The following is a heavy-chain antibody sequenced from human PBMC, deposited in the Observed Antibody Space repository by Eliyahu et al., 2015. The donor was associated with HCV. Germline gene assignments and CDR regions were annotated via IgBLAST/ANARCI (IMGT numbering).Heavy chain of an antibody. V-gene: IGHV4-39*01. CDR3: ARLGRVGGYYFDY. CDR1: GGSISSXSXF. J-gene: IGHJ4*02. Sequence: QLQLQESGPRLVKPSETLSLTCXVSGGSISSXSXFWGWVRQPPGQGLEWIGSIYYSGSTYYSPSLKSRVTISVDTSKXQFSLNLSSVTAADTAVYYCARLGRVGGYYFDYWGQGTLVTVSS. CDR2: IYYSGST. D-gene: IGHD3-16*01.